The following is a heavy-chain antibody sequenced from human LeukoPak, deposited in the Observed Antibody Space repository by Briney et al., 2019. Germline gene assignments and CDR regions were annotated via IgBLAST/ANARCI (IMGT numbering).Heavy chain of an antibody. J-gene: IGHJ4*02. D-gene: IGHD5-24*01. Sequence: GGSLRLSCAASGFTFSNYAMHWVRQAPGKGLEWVSSISTSSSYIYYADSVKGRFTISRDNAKNSLYLQMDSLRAEDTAVYYCARDRWLQSQRYFDYWGQGILVTVSS. CDR3: ARDRWLQSQRYFDY. V-gene: IGHV3-21*01. CDR2: ISTSSSYI. CDR1: GFTFSNYA.